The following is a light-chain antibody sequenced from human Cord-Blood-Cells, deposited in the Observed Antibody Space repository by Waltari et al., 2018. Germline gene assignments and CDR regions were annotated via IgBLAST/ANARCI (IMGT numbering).Light chain of an antibody. Sequence: IVLTQSPATLSFSPGERATLPCRASQSVSSYLAWYQQKPGQAPRHLIYDASNRATGITARFSGSGSGTDFTLTISSLEPEDFAVYYCQQRSNWLTFGGGTKVEIK. V-gene: IGKV3-11*01. J-gene: IGKJ4*01. CDR1: QSVSSY. CDR2: DAS. CDR3: QQRSNWLT.